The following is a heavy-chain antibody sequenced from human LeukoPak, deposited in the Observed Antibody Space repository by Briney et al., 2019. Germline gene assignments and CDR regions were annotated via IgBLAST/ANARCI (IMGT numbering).Heavy chain of an antibody. CDR3: ASVYYDFWSGYYGY. D-gene: IGHD3-3*01. J-gene: IGHJ4*02. CDR2: IYTSGST. Sequence: PSETLSLTCTVSGGSISSYYWSWIRQPAGKGLEWIGRIYTSGSTNYNPSLKSRVTISVDTSKDQFSLKLSSVTAADTAVYYCASVYYDFWSGYYGYWGQGTLVTVSS. CDR1: GGSISSYY. V-gene: IGHV4-4*07.